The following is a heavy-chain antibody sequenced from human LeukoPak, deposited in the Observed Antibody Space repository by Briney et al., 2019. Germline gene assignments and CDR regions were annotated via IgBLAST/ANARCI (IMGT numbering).Heavy chain of an antibody. CDR3: ARSSYYDFWSGYFVQTPNGMDV. Sequence: GGSLRLSCAASGFTFSSYWMHWVRQAPGKGLVGVSRINSDGSSTSYADSVKGRFTISRDNAKNTLYLQMNSLRAEDTAVYYCARSSYYDFWSGYFVQTPNGMDVWGQGTTVTVSS. V-gene: IGHV3-74*01. CDR1: GFTFSSYW. D-gene: IGHD3-3*01. J-gene: IGHJ6*02. CDR2: INSDGSST.